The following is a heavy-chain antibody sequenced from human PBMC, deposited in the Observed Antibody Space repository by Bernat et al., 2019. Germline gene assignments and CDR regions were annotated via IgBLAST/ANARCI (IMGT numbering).Heavy chain of an antibody. V-gene: IGHV4-34*01. CDR1: GGSFSGYH. D-gene: IGHD4-17*01. Sequence: QVQLQQWGAGLLKPSETLSLTCAVYGGSFSGYHWSWIRQPPGEGLEWIGEISHSGTTNYNPSLKSRLTMSVDTSKNQFSLKVSSVTAADTAVYYCARGPITTVTSGLWWFDPWGQGILVTVSS. CDR2: ISHSGTT. J-gene: IGHJ5*02. CDR3: ARGPITTVTSGLWWFDP.